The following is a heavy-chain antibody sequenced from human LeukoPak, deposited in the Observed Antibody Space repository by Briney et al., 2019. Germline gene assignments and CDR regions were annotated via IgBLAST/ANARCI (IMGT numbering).Heavy chain of an antibody. Sequence: GGSLRLSCAASGFIFSTYNMNWVCQAPGKGLEWVSSISSTSSYIYYIDSVKGRFTISRDNAKNSLYLQMNSLRAEDTAVYYCARDFHSDSPWFDPWGQGTLVTVSS. D-gene: IGHD4-11*01. CDR1: GFIFSTYN. CDR2: ISSTSSYI. J-gene: IGHJ5*02. CDR3: ARDFHSDSPWFDP. V-gene: IGHV3-21*01.